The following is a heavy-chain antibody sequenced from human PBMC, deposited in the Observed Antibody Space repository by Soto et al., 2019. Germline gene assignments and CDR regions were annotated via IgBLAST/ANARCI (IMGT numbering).Heavy chain of an antibody. D-gene: IGHD3-22*01. CDR3: ARGVVITRFDY. Sequence: EVQLVESGGGLVKPGGSLRLSCAASGFTFSSYSMSWVRQAPGKGLEWVSSISSSSSYIYYADSVKGRFTISRDNAKNSLYLQMNSLRAEDTAVYYCARGVVITRFDYWGQGTLVTVSS. CDR2: ISSSSSYI. CDR1: GFTFSSYS. V-gene: IGHV3-21*01. J-gene: IGHJ4*02.